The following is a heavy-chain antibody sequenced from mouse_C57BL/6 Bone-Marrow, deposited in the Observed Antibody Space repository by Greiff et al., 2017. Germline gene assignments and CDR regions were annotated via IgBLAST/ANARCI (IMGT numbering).Heavy chain of an antibody. Sequence: QVQLKQPGAELVKPGASVKLSCKASGYTFTSYWMQWVKQRPGQGLEWIGEIDPSDSYTNYNQKFKGKATLTVDTSSSTAYMQLSSLTSEDSAVYYCARSTGTSYYFDYWGQGTTLTVSS. CDR1: GYTFTSYW. V-gene: IGHV1-50*01. D-gene: IGHD4-1*01. CDR3: ARSTGTSYYFDY. CDR2: IDPSDSYT. J-gene: IGHJ2*01.